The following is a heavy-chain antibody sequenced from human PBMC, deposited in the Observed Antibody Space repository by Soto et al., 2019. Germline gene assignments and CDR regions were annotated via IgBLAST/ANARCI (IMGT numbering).Heavy chain of an antibody. J-gene: IGHJ4*02. CDR1: GYTFLNHD. CDR2: MVPDSGRT. Sequence: GASVKVSCKASGYTFLNHDINWVRQAPGQGLEWMGWMVPDSGRTGYAKKYQGRVTMTRNTSTSTAYMELNSLTNDATAVYYCARGHQLGFGVDYWGQGTPVTVSS. CDR3: ARGHQLGFGVDY. D-gene: IGHD3-10*01. V-gene: IGHV1-8*01.